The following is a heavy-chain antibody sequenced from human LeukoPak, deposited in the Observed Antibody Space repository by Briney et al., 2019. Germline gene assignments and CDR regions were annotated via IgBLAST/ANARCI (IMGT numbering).Heavy chain of an antibody. CDR1: GYTFTSYT. J-gene: IGHJ5*02. V-gene: IGHV7-4-1*02. CDR3: ARGGSEYAFWSVQRSNWFDP. CDR2: INTNTGKS. D-gene: IGHD3-3*01. Sequence: ASVKVSCKASGYTFTSYTMNWVRQAPGQGLEWVGWINTNTGKSTYAQGFTGRFVFSLDTSVSTTYLRINSLKAEDTAVYYCARGGSEYAFWSVQRSNWFDPWGQGTLITVSS.